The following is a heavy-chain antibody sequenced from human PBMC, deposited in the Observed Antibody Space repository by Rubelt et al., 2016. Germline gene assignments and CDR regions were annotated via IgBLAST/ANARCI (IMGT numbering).Heavy chain of an antibody. Sequence: QVQLQESGPGLVKPSETLSLTCTVSGYSISSGYYWGWIRQPPGKGLEWIGSIYHSGSTYYNPSLKGRVTISVDTSKNQFALKLSSVTAADTAVYYCARDSLYGDYLFDYWGQGTLVTVSS. J-gene: IGHJ4*02. CDR3: ARDSLYGDYLFDY. CDR2: IYHSGST. CDR1: GYSISSGYY. V-gene: IGHV4-38-2*02. D-gene: IGHD4-17*01.